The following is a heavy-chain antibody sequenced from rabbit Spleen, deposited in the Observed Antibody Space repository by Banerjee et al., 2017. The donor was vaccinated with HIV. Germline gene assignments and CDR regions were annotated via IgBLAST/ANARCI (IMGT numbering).Heavy chain of an antibody. CDR2: IDSGDGDT. CDR3: AREGPSSIYGFDL. J-gene: IGHJ4*01. Sequence: QQQLEESGGGLVKPGGTLTLTCTASGFSFSSINWICWVRQAPGKGLEWIACIDSGDGDTDYATWAKGLFTISKTSSTTVTLRMTSLTAADTATYFCAREGPSSIYGFDLWGPGTLVTVS. V-gene: IGHV1S45*01. D-gene: IGHD1-1*01. CDR1: GFSFSSINW.